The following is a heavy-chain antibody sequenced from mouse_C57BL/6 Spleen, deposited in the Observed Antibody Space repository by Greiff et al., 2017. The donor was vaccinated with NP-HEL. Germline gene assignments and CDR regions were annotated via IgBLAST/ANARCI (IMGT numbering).Heavy chain of an antibody. CDR3: ARDRGYGSSCYFDG. CDR2: ISDGGSYT. V-gene: IGHV5-4*01. CDR1: GFTFSSYA. Sequence: EVMLVESGGGLVKPGGSLKLSCAASGFTFSSYAMSWVRQTPEKRLEWVATISDGGSYTYYPDNVKGRFTISRDNAKNNLYLQMSHLKSEDTAMYYCARDRGYGSSCYFDGWGTGTTVTVSS. D-gene: IGHD1-1*01. J-gene: IGHJ1*03.